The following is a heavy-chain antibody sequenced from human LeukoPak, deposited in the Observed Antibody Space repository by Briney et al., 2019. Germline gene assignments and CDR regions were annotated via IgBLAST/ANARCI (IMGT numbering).Heavy chain of an antibody. Sequence: GGSLRLSCAASGFTFSSYGMHWVRQAPGKGLEWVAVISYDGSNKYYADSVKGRFTISRDNSKNTLYLQMNSLRAEDTAVYYCAKDYGYCSGGSCYSFDYWGQGTLVTVSS. J-gene: IGHJ4*02. D-gene: IGHD2-15*01. V-gene: IGHV3-30*18. CDR1: GFTFSSYG. CDR3: AKDYGYCSGGSCYSFDY. CDR2: ISYDGSNK.